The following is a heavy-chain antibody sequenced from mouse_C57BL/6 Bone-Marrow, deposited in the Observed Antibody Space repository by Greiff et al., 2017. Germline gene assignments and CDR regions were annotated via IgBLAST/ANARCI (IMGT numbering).Heavy chain of an antibody. CDR3: TCASAY. V-gene: IGHV14-4*01. J-gene: IGHJ3*01. CDR1: GFNIKDDY. Sequence: EVQLQQSGAELVRPGASVKLSCTASGFNIKDDYMHWVKQRPEQGLEWIGWIEPENGDTEYASKFQGKATITADTATNTAYLQRSSLTSEDTAVYYCTCASAYWGQGTLVTVSA. CDR2: IEPENGDT.